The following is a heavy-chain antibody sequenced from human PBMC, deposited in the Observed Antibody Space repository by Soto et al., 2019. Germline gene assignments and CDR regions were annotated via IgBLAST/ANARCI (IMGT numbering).Heavy chain of an antibody. D-gene: IGHD2-15*01. J-gene: IGHJ3*02. Sequence: PSETLSLTCTVSGGSVSSSSHYWSWIRQPPGKGLEWIAYIYHTGSTSYNPSLKSRVTISVDMSKNQFSLKLSSVTAADKAVYYCARPYCSGGSCYPAFDIWGQGTMVTVSS. CDR3: ARPYCSGGSCYPAFDI. CDR1: GGSVSSSSHY. CDR2: IYHTGST. V-gene: IGHV4-61*01.